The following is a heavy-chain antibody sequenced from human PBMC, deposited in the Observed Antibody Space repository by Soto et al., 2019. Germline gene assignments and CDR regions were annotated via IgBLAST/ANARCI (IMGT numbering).Heavy chain of an antibody. D-gene: IGHD3-22*01. V-gene: IGHV1-18*01. CDR1: GYTFTNYG. CDR2: VSTFNDNR. Sequence: QVQLVQSGAEVKKPGASVKVSSKASGYTFTNYGLTWVRQAPGQGLEWMRWVSTFNDNRNYAQKLQGRVTLPTDTSTNTAYMELRSLRSDDTAVYYCAKDSSGYSLGDDAFDVWGQGTMVIVSS. CDR3: AKDSSGYSLGDDAFDV. J-gene: IGHJ3*01.